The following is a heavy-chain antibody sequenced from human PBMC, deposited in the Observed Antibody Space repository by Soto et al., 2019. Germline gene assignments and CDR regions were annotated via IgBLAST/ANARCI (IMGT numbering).Heavy chain of an antibody. V-gene: IGHV4-31*03. CDR2: IYYSGST. J-gene: IGHJ4*02. CDR1: GGSIGSGGYY. CDR3: ARADYDSSGYYYFDY. D-gene: IGHD3-22*01. Sequence: SETLSLTCTVSGGSIGSGGYYWSWIRQHPGKGLEWIGYIYYSGSTYYNPSLKGRVTISVDTSKNQFSLKLSSVTAADTAVYYCARADYDSSGYYYFDYWGQGTLVTVSS.